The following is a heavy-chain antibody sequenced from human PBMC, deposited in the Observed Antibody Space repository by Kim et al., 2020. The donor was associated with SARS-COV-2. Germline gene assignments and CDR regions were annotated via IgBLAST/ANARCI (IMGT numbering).Heavy chain of an antibody. D-gene: IGHD1-26*01. CDR3: AKEGVGATHVDY. J-gene: IGHJ4*02. V-gene: IGHV3-9*01. Sequence: GYADPEKGRFTICRDNATNALYLQMNSLRAEDTALYYCAKEGVGATHVDYWGQGTLVTVSS.